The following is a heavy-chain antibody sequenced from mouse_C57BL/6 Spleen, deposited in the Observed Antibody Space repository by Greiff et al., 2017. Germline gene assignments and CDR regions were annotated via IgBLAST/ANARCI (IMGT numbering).Heavy chain of an antibody. J-gene: IGHJ3*01. V-gene: IGHV1-55*01. CDR3: ARWGLTY. Sequence: QVQLQQPGAELVKPGASVKMSCKASGYTFTSSWITWVKQRPGQGLEWIGDIYPGSGSTNYYEKFKSKATLTVDTSSSTAYMQLSSLTSEDSAVYYCARWGLTYWGQGTLVTVSA. CDR2: IYPGSGST. CDR1: GYTFTSSW.